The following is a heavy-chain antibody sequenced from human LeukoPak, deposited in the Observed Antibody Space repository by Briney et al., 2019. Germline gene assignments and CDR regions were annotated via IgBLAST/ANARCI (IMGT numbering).Heavy chain of an antibody. CDR2: ISSSSSYT. Sequence: GGSLRLSCVDSGFTFSSYSMNWVRQAPGKGLEWVSSISSSSSYTNYADSVRGRFTISRENAKNSLYLQMNSLRAEDTAVYYCARFGYSYRFFGYWGQGTLVTVSS. V-gene: IGHV3-21*01. J-gene: IGHJ4*02. D-gene: IGHD5-18*01. CDR3: ARFGYSYRFFGY. CDR1: GFTFSSYS.